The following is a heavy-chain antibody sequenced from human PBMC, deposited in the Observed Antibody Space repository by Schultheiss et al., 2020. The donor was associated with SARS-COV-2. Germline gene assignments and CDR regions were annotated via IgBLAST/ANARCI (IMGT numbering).Heavy chain of an antibody. J-gene: IGHJ3*02. CDR3: ARKYTYHDAFDI. CDR1: GGSFSGYY. V-gene: IGHV4-59*10. Sequence: SQTLSLTCAVYGGSFSGYYWSWIRQPAGKGLEWIGRIYTSGSTNYNPSLKSRVTMSVDTSKNQFSLKLSSVTAADTAVYYCARKYTYHDAFDIWGQGTMVTVSS. CDR2: IYTSGST. D-gene: IGHD6-6*01.